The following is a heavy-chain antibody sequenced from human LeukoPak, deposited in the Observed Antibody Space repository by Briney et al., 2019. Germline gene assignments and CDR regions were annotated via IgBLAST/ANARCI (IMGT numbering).Heavy chain of an antibody. CDR2: INPNSGGT. V-gene: IGHV1-2*02. CDR1: GYTFSIYN. J-gene: IGHJ5*02. CDR3: ARDLGAGSTSCCFDP. Sequence: ASVKVSCKASGYTFSIYNMHWVRQAPGQGLEWMGWINPNSGGTNYAQKFQGRVTMTRDTSISTAYVELSRLRSDDTAVYYCARDLGAGSTSCCFDPWGQGTLVTVSS. D-gene: IGHD2-2*01.